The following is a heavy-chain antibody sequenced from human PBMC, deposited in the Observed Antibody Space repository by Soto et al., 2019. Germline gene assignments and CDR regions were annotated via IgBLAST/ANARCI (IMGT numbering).Heavy chain of an antibody. CDR2: FFSDAER. J-gene: IGHJ6*02. Sequence: SGPTLVNPPETPTLTCSVSGFSLTTGSMGVSWIRQPPGKALEWLAHFFSDAERSYSTSMQSRLNMYKDSSGSQVVLTMTNMAPADTATYFCARMDGDYNYYGLDVWGHGIAVTVSS. CDR3: ARMDGDYNYYGLDV. D-gene: IGHD4-17*01. V-gene: IGHV2-26*01. CDR1: GFSLTTGSMG.